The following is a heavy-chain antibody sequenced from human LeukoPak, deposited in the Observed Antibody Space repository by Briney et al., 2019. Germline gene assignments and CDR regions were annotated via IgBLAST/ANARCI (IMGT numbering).Heavy chain of an antibody. D-gene: IGHD5-12*01. CDR2: MSPYNGET. CDR1: GYKFTYFS. Sequence: ASVRVSCKASGYKFTYFSMSWVRQAPGQGLEWVGWMSPYNGETRSAKQLHGRLTLTPDTTKNPIYFDLMSLRPADTHIHYLALEWGYDSSGKYVKNDYWGEGTLFTVSS. V-gene: IGHV1-18*01. J-gene: IGHJ4*02. CDR3: ALEWGYDSSGKYVKNDY.